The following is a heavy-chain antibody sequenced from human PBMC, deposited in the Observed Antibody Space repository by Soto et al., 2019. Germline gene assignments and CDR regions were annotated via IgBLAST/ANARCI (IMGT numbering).Heavy chain of an antibody. CDR3: ARGFGGARTYFDY. CDR2: INAGNGNT. Sequence: ASVKVSCKASGYTFTSYGMHWVRQAPGQRLEWMGWINAGNGNTKYSQKFQGRVTITRDTSASTAYMELSSLRSEDTAVYYCARGFGGARTYFDYWGQGTLVTVSS. J-gene: IGHJ4*02. V-gene: IGHV1-3*01. CDR1: GYTFTSYG. D-gene: IGHD3-10*01.